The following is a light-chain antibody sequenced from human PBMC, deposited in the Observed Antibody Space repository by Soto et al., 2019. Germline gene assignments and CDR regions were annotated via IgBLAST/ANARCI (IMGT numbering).Light chain of an antibody. Sequence: QSALTQPASVSGSPGQSITISCTGTSSDVGSYNYVSWYQQYPGKAPKLMIYDVSNRTSGVSYRFSGSKSGNTASLTISGRQAEDEADYYCSSYTTSSTPVVFGGGTKVTVL. CDR2: DVS. V-gene: IGLV2-14*01. J-gene: IGLJ2*01. CDR1: SSDVGSYNY. CDR3: SSYTTSSTPVV.